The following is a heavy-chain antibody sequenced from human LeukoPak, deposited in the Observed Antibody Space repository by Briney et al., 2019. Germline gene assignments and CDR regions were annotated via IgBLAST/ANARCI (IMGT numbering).Heavy chain of an antibody. CDR1: GGSISTYY. D-gene: IGHD2-2*01. CDR3: ARETDTNFFDY. J-gene: IGHJ4*02. Sequence: KFSEAVSLTCTVSGGSISTYYWSWIRQPPGKGLEWIGYIYYSGSTNYNRSLKSRVTISLDTSKNQFSLRLTSVTAADTAVYYCARETDTNFFDYWGQGTLVTVSS. CDR2: IYYSGST. V-gene: IGHV4-59*12.